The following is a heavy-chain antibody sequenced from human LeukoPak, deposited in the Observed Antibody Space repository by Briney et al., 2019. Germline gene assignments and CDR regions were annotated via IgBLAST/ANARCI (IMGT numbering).Heavy chain of an antibody. CDR2: IHTSGST. Sequence: SQTLSLTCTVSGDSISSGSYYWRWIRQPAGKGLEWIGRIHTSGSTNYNPSLKSRVTISVDTSKNQFSLKLSSVTAADTAVYYCARAYPIVYWGQGTLVTVSS. V-gene: IGHV4-61*02. D-gene: IGHD1-26*01. J-gene: IGHJ4*02. CDR1: GDSISSGSYY. CDR3: ARAYPIVY.